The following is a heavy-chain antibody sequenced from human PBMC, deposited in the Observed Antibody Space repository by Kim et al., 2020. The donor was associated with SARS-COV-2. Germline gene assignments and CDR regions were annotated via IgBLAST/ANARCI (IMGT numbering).Heavy chain of an antibody. CDR3: ATVSAWCRTNCYYMDI. J-gene: IGHJ6*03. CDR1: GDNFKRDTFSSYA. D-gene: IGHD6-19*01. V-gene: IGHV1-69*04. Sequence: SVKVSCKASGDNFKRDTFSSYAINWVRQAPGQGLEWMGRLIPLFGVTNYPPEFQGRVTITADMSTTTAYMELTNLRSDDSAVYGCATVSAWCRTNCYYMDIWGEGTTVIVSS. CDR2: LIPLFGVT.